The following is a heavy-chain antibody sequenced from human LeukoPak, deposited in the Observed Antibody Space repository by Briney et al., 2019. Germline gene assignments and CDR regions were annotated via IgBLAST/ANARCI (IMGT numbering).Heavy chain of an antibody. Sequence: PSETLSLTCTVSGYSISSGYYWGWIRQPPGKGLEWIGSIYYSGSTYYNPSLKSRVTISVDTSKNQFSLKLSSVTAADTAVYYCATTAIFGVVIGPSNWFDPWGQGTLVTVSS. V-gene: IGHV4-38-2*02. J-gene: IGHJ5*02. D-gene: IGHD3-3*01. CDR3: ATTAIFGVVIGPSNWFDP. CDR1: GYSISSGYY. CDR2: IYYSGST.